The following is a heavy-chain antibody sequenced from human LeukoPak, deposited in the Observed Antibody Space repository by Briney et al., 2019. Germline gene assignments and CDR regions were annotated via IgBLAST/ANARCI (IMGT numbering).Heavy chain of an antibody. Sequence: GGSLRLSCAASGFTFRNYWMSWVRQAPGKGLEWVANIKEDGSEKYYVDSVKGRFVISRDNAKNSLYLQMDSLRVDDTSIYYCARDQEGGAGSCYFDFWGQGALVTVSS. CDR1: GFTFRNYW. CDR2: IKEDGSEK. V-gene: IGHV3-7*01. D-gene: IGHD2-15*01. CDR3: ARDQEGGAGSCYFDF. J-gene: IGHJ4*02.